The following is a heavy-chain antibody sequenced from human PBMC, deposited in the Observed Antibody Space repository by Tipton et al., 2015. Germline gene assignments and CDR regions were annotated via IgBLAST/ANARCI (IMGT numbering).Heavy chain of an antibody. V-gene: IGHV4-61*05. D-gene: IGHD2-15*01. CDR1: GGSVSTSNYY. CDR3: TTTQGY. J-gene: IGHJ4*02. CDR2: ISYSGST. Sequence: TLSLTCTVSGGSVSTSNYYWDWIRQSPGKGLEWIGYISYSGSTHYNPSLKRRVTISVDTSKNQFSINLSSVTAADTAVYYCTTTQGYWSQGTLVTVSS.